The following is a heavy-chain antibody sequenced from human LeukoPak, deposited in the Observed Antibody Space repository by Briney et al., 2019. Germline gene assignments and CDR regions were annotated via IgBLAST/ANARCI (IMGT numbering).Heavy chain of an antibody. CDR1: GFHFSTHG. CDR2: VSPSGDIT. J-gene: IGHJ3*01. D-gene: IGHD3/OR15-3a*01. CDR3: VRDLDWGAFDV. V-gene: IGHV3-23*01. Sequence: GGTLRLSCAASGFHFSTHGMNWVRQAPGKGLEWVSGVSPSGDITYYADSVMGRFTISRDNRKRTVSLQMNSLRAEDTALYYCVRDLDWGAFDVWGQGTMVTVSS.